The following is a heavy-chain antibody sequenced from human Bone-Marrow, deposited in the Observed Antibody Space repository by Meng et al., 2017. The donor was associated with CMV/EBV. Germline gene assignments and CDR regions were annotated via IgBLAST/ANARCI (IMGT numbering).Heavy chain of an antibody. V-gene: IGHV1-18*01. CDR2: INPNSGGT. CDR1: GFTFSSYA. D-gene: IGHD1-1*01. J-gene: IGHJ4*02. CDR3: ARKREGDWNLFYFDY. Sequence: GESLKISCTASGFTFSSYAMHWVRQAPGQGLEWMGWINPNSGGTNYAQKLQGRVTMTTDTSTSTAYMELRSLRSDDTAVYYCARKREGDWNLFYFDYWGQGTLVTVSS.